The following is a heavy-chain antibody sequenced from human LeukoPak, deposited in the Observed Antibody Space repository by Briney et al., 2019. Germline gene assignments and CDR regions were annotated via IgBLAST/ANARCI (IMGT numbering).Heavy chain of an antibody. CDR1: GFTFSNYA. CDR2: ISTSGGNT. Sequence: GGSLRLSCAASGFTFSNYAMNWVRQAPGMGLEWVSTISTSGGNTYYADSVKGRFTISRDNSKNTLYLQMNSLRAEDAAVYYCAKDGAIWGQGTLVTVSS. D-gene: IGHD1-26*01. CDR3: AKDGAI. J-gene: IGHJ4*02. V-gene: IGHV3-23*01.